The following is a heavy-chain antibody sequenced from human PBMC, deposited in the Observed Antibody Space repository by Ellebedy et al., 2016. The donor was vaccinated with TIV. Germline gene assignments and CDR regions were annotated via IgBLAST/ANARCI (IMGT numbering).Heavy chain of an antibody. Sequence: MPSETLSLTCTVSGGSITPSYWSWIRQPPGKGLEWMGNLYYGGSTHYSPSLKSRITLSVDTSTNQFSLKLRSVTAADTAVYYCYYGMDVWGLGTTVIVSS. CDR2: LYYGGST. V-gene: IGHV4-59*04. CDR3: YYGMDV. CDR1: GGSITPSY. J-gene: IGHJ6*02.